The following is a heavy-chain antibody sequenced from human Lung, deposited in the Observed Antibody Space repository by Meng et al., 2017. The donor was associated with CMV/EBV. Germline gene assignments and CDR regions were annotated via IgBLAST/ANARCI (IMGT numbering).Heavy chain of an antibody. D-gene: IGHD3-3*01. Sequence: CATSGFNFNKYPMSWVRQAAGMGLEWVSGISPSGGSTYDADSVKGRFTISRDNSKNTLYLQMKSLRPEDTALYFCAGGGPAIFSPFDPWGQGTLVTVSS. V-gene: IGHV3-23*01. CDR1: GFNFNKYP. CDR3: AGGGPAIFSPFDP. J-gene: IGHJ5*02. CDR2: ISPSGGST.